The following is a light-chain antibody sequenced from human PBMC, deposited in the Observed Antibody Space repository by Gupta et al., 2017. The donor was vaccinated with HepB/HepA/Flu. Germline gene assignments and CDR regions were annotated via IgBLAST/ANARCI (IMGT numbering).Light chain of an antibody. J-gene: IGLJ3*02. CDR1: SGHNSYI. Sequence: QPVLTQSSSASASLGSSVKLTCTLSSGHNSYIIAWHQQQPGKAPRYLMKLENSGNHNKGSGVPDRFSGSSSGTDRCLTISNLQSEDEDDYYCETWDASTQVFGGGTKLTVL. CDR2: LENSGNH. CDR3: ETWDASTQV. V-gene: IGLV4-60*03.